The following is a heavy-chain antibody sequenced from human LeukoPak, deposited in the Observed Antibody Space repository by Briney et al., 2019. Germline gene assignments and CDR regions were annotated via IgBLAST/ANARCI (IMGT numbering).Heavy chain of an antibody. CDR3: AKVLVRGVIKPRFGIDV. Sequence: GGSLRLSCAASGFTFSSYAMSWVRQAPGKGLEWVSAISGSGGSTYYADSVKGRFTISRDNSKNTLYLQMNSLRAEDTAVYYCAKVLVRGVIKPRFGIDVWGQGTTVTVSS. V-gene: IGHV3-23*01. J-gene: IGHJ6*02. CDR2: ISGSGGST. D-gene: IGHD3-10*01. CDR1: GFTFSSYA.